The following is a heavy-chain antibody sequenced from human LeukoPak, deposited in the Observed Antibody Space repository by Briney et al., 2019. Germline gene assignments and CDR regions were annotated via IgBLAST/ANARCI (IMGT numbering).Heavy chain of an antibody. CDR3: AKVGDYSSSWYGEYYFDY. J-gene: IGHJ4*02. Sequence: PSETLSLTCTVSGGSISSYYWSWIRQPPGKGLEWIGYIYYTGSTSYNPSLKSRVTISVDTSKNQFSLKVRSVTAADTAVYYCAKVGDYSSSWYGEYYFDYWGQGTLVTVSS. CDR2: IYYTGST. CDR1: GGSISSYY. V-gene: IGHV4-59*01. D-gene: IGHD6-13*01.